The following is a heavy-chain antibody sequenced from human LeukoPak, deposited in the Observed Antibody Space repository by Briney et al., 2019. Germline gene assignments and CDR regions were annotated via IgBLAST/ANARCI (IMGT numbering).Heavy chain of an antibody. V-gene: IGHV1-2*02. D-gene: IGHD5-18*01. Sequence: GASVKVSCKASGYTFSNYGISWVRQAPGQGLEWMGWINPHSGGTNFAQKFQARVTMTRDTSINTAYMEISRLRSDDTAVYYCARNPTLQLWLPEARFDPWGQGTLVTVSS. CDR1: GYTFSNYG. J-gene: IGHJ5*02. CDR3: ARNPTLQLWLPEARFDP. CDR2: INPHSGGT.